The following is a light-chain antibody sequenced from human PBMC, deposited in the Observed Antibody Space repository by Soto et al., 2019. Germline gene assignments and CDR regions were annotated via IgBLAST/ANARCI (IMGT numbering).Light chain of an antibody. CDR2: DAS. CDR3: QQYDNLPLT. J-gene: IGKJ4*01. V-gene: IGKV1-33*01. Sequence: DIQMTQSPSSLSASVGDRVTITCQARQDISNYLNWYQQKPWKAPKLLIYDASNLETGVPSRFSGSGSGTDFTFTISSLQPEDIATYYCQQYDNLPLTFGGGTKVEIK. CDR1: QDISNY.